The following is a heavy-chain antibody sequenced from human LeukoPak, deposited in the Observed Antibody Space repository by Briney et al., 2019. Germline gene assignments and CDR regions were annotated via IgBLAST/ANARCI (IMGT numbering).Heavy chain of an antibody. CDR2: INHSGST. V-gene: IGHV4-34*01. CDR3: ARAGYSSGWGSTYYFDY. D-gene: IGHD6-19*01. Sequence: KPSETLSLTCAVYGGSFSGYYWSWIRQPPGKGLEWTGEINHSGSTNYNPSLKSRVTISVDTSKNQFSLKLSSVTAADTAVYYCARAGYSSGWGSTYYFDYWGQGTLVTVSS. J-gene: IGHJ4*02. CDR1: GGSFSGYY.